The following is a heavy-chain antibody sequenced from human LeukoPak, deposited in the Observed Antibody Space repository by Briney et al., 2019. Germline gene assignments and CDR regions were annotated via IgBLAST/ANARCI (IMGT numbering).Heavy chain of an antibody. CDR1: GGSISSYY. V-gene: IGHV4-59*01. Sequence: SETLSLTCTVSGGSISSYYWSWIRQPPGKGLEWIGYIYYSGSTNYNPSLKSRVTISVDTSKNQFSLKLCSVTAADTAVYYCARDPGYYYDSSGPDYYYYYGMDVWGQGTTVTVSS. D-gene: IGHD3-22*01. CDR3: ARDPGYYYDSSGPDYYYYYGMDV. CDR2: IYYSGST. J-gene: IGHJ6*02.